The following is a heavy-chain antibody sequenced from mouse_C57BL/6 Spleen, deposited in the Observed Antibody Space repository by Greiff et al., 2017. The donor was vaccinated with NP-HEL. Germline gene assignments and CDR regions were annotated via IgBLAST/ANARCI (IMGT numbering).Heavy chain of an antibody. CDR2: IWRGGST. V-gene: IGHV2-5*01. CDR3: AQGVNYAMDY. J-gene: IGHJ4*01. Sequence: QVQLKESGPGLVQPSQSLSITCTVSGFSLTSYGVHWVRQSPGKGLEWLGVIWRGGSTDYNAAFMSRLSINKDNSKSQVFFTMNSLQADDTAIYYCAQGVNYAMDYWGQGTSVTVSS. D-gene: IGHD2-13*01. CDR1: GFSLTSYG.